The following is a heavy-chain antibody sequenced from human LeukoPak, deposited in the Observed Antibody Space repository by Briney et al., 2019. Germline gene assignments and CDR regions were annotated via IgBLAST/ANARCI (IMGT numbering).Heavy chain of an antibody. CDR2: ISWDGGST. CDR1: GFTFDDYA. J-gene: IGHJ4*02. V-gene: IGHV3-43D*03. CDR3: AKGDIVVVPAAMPDD. Sequence: GGSLRLSCAASGFTFDDYAMHWVRQAPGKGLEWVSLISWDGGSTYYADSVKGRFTISRDNSKNSLYLQMNSLRAEDTALYYCAKGDIVVVPAAMPDDWGQGTLVTVSS. D-gene: IGHD2-2*01.